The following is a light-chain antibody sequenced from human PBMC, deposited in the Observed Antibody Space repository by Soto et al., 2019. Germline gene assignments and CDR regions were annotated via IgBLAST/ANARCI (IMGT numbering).Light chain of an antibody. J-gene: IGLJ3*02. CDR3: SSFSSTTTLLV. V-gene: IGLV2-14*01. CDR1: FSDIGGYNF. Sequence: QSALTQPASVSGSPGQSLTLSWKDTFSDIGGYNFVSWYQQHPGKAPKVILYEVRNRPSGVSSRFSGAKSGNTASLTISGLQAEDEADYYCSSFSSTTTLLVFGGGSK. CDR2: EVR.